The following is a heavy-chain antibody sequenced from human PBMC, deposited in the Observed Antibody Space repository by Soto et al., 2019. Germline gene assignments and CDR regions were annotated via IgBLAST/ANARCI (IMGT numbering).Heavy chain of an antibody. CDR3: ARTEAYYYYMDV. V-gene: IGHV1-8*01. CDR1: GYTFTSYD. J-gene: IGHJ6*03. CDR2: MNPNSGNT. Sequence: ASVKVSCKASGYTFTSYDINWVRQATGQGLEWMGWMNPNSGNTGYAQKFQGRVTMTRNTSISTAYTELSSLRSEDTAVYYCARTEAYYYYMDVWGKGTTVTVSS.